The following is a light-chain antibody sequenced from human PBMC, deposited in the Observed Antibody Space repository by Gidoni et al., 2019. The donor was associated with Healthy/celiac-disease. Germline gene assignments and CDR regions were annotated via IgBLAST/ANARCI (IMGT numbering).Light chain of an antibody. CDR2: VAS. J-gene: IGKJ1*01. V-gene: IGKV3-15*01. CDR3: QQYNNCPRT. Sequence: EIVMTQSPATLSVSPGERATLSCRASQSVSSNLAWYHQKPVQAPRLLIYVASTRATGIPARFSRSGSGTEFPLTISSLPSEDFAGYCCQQYNNCPRTFGHWTKVEIK. CDR1: QSVSSN.